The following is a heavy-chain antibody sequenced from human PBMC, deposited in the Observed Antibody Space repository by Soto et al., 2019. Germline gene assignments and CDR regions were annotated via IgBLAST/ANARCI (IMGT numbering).Heavy chain of an antibody. J-gene: IGHJ4*02. CDR1: GGTFSSYT. V-gene: IGHV1-69*02. CDR2: IIPILGIA. CDR3: ARVPPLDYGDSGSYFDY. D-gene: IGHD4-17*01. Sequence: QVQLVQSGAEVKKPGSSVKVSCKASGGTFSSYTISWVRQAPGQGLEWMGRIIPILGIANYAQKFQGRVTITADKSTRTAYMELSSLRSEDTAVYYCARVPPLDYGDSGSYFDYWGQGTLVTVSS.